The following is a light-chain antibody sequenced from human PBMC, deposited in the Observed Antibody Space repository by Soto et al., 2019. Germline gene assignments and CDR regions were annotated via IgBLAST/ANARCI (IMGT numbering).Light chain of an antibody. Sequence: GSQGISSYSAWYQQKXGKVPKLLIYAASXLQSGAPSRFSRTRSGTDFTLNISRARPEDLRSFYCQQTFNSPTTFGQGTRMEIK. CDR3: QQTFNSPTT. CDR2: AAS. J-gene: IGKJ5*01. CDR1: QGISSY. V-gene: IGKV1-27*01.